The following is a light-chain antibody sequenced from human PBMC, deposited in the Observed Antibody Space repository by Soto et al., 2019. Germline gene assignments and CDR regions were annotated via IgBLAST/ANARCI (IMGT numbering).Light chain of an antibody. Sequence: QSVLTQPPSASGSPGQSVTISCTGTSSDVGDYTYVSWYQQHPGKAPKLMISEVSKRPSGVPDRFSGSKSGNTASLTVSGLQAEDDADYYCSSYAGSHHLGFVFGTGTNVTVL. J-gene: IGLJ1*01. CDR2: EVS. V-gene: IGLV2-8*01. CDR1: SSDVGDYTY. CDR3: SSYAGSHHLGFV.